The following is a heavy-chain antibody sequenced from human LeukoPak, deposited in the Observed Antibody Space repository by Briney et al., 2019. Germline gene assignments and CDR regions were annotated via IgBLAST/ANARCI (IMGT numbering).Heavy chain of an antibody. V-gene: IGHV1-69*06. Sequence: ASVKVSCKASGGTFSSYAISWVRQAPGQGLEWMGGIIHIFGTANYAQKFQGRVTITADKSTSTAYMELSSLRSEDTAVYYCARRPGAARLGYYYYMDVWGKGTTVTVSS. J-gene: IGHJ6*03. D-gene: IGHD6-6*01. CDR1: GGTFSSYA. CDR2: IIHIFGTA. CDR3: ARRPGAARLGYYYYMDV.